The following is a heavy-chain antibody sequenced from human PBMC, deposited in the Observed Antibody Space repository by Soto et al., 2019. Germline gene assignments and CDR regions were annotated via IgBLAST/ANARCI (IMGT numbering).Heavy chain of an antibody. Sequence: PSETLSLTCTVSGGSISSGGYYWSRIRQHPWKGLEWIGYIYYSGSTYYNPSLKSRVTISVDTSKNQFSLKLSSVTAADTAVYYCARGDLLYGLEHRYYFDYWGQGTLVTVSS. CDR1: GGSISSGGYY. CDR2: IYYSGST. D-gene: IGHD3-10*01. V-gene: IGHV4-31*03. J-gene: IGHJ4*02. CDR3: ARGDLLYGLEHRYYFDY.